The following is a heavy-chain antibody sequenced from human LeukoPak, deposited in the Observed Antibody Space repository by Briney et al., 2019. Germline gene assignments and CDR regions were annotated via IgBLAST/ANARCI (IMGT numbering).Heavy chain of an antibody. J-gene: IGHJ3*02. Sequence: GGSLRLSCAASGFTFSSYSMNWVRQAPGKGLEWVSYISSSSSTIYYADSVKGRFTISRDNAKNPLYLQMNSLRAEDTAVYYCAREGVVVAASDAFDIWGQGTMVTVSS. CDR3: AREGVVVAASDAFDI. CDR2: ISSSSSTI. D-gene: IGHD2-15*01. CDR1: GFTFSSYS. V-gene: IGHV3-48*04.